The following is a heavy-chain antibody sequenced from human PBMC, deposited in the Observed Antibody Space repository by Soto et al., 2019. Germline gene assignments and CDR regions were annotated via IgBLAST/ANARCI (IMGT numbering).Heavy chain of an antibody. V-gene: IGHV3-23*01. Sequence: GGSLRLSCAASGFTFGTTDMSWVRQAPGEGLEWVSTIDGSGGITYYADSVKGRFTISRDNSRNTVYLQMNSLRGDDTALYYCVKNSAWFNTWGQGDLVTVSS. CDR2: IDGSGGIT. CDR1: GFTFGTTD. J-gene: IGHJ5*02. CDR3: VKNSAWFNT. D-gene: IGHD3-10*01.